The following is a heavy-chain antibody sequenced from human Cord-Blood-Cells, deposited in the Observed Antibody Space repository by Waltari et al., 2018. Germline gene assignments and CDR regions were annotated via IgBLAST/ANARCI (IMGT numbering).Heavy chain of an antibody. CDR1: VSTFCSYA. CDR2: INPIFSTA. D-gene: IGHD6-6*01. Sequence: QVQLVQSGAVVTTPGASVRVSCKASVSTFCSYAISWARQAPGQGLEWMGGINPIFSTANYAQKFQGRVTITADEATSTAYMGLSSLRTEDTAVYYCARGAVWAQLVLDYWGQGTLVTVSS. V-gene: IGHV1-69*01. CDR3: ARGAVWAQLVLDY. J-gene: IGHJ4*02.